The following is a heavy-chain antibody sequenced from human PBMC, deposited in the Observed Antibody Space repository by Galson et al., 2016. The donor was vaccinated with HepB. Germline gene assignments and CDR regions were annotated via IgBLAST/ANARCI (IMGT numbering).Heavy chain of an antibody. CDR1: GFSVSNNY. Sequence: SLRLSCAPSGFSVSNNYMNWVRQAPGKGLEWVSVIYSGDYTYYADSVKGRFTISRDISKNTLYLQMNRVRAEDTAVYYCARDLVVTRNYYYYHYMDVWGKGTTVTVSS. V-gene: IGHV3-53*01. D-gene: IGHD3-22*01. J-gene: IGHJ6*03. CDR2: IYSGDYT. CDR3: ARDLVVTRNYYYYHYMDV.